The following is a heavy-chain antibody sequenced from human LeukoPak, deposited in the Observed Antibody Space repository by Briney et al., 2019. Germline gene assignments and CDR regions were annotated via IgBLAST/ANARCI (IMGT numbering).Heavy chain of an antibody. CDR1: GYTLTELS. J-gene: IGHJ3*02. D-gene: IGHD3-9*01. V-gene: IGHV1-24*01. Sequence: GASVKVSCKVSGYTLTELSMHWVRQAPGKGLEWMGGFDPEDGETIYAQKFQGRVTMTEDTSTDTAYIELSSLRSEATAVYYCTTPLDLGLRYFDWSNAFDIWGQGTMVTVSS. CDR2: FDPEDGET. CDR3: TTPLDLGLRYFDWSNAFDI.